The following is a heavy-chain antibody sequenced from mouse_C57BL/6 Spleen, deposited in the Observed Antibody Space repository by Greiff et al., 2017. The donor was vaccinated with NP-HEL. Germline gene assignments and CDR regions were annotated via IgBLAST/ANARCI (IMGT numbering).Heavy chain of an antibody. CDR2: INPNNGGT. D-gene: IGHD5-1*01. CDR3: ARYLENYAMDY. Sequence: VQLQQSGPELVKPGASVKISCKASGYTFTDYYMNWVKQSHGKSLEWIGDINPNNGGTSYNQKFKGKATLTVDKSSSTAYMELRSLTSEDSAVYYCARYLENYAMDYWGQGTSVTVSS. J-gene: IGHJ4*01. CDR1: GYTFTDYY. V-gene: IGHV1-26*01.